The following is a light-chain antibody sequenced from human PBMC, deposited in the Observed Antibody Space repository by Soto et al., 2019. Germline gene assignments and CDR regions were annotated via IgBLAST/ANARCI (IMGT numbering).Light chain of an antibody. V-gene: IGKV3D-15*01. CDR1: QSVSGN. J-gene: IGKJ1*01. CDR2: GAS. Sequence: EIVMTQSPATLSVSPGERATLSFRASQSVSGNLAWYQQKPGQAPRLLIYGASTRATGIPARFSGSGSGTEFKLTIRSLQSEDCAVYYCQPYNNWPPTFGQGTKVE. CDR3: QPYNNWPPT.